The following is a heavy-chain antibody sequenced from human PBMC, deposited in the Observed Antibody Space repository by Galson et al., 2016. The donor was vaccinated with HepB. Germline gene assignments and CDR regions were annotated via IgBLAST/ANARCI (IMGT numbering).Heavy chain of an antibody. D-gene: IGHD3-22*01. Sequence: SVKVSCKASGYTFTSQYIHWVRQAPGQGLEWMGVINPSGVRTSYAQKFQGRVTITADKSTSTAYMELRNLRSEDTAVYYCARGGPLIGLFLHYYYYDMDVWGQGTTVTVSS. CDR2: INPSGVRT. V-gene: IGHV1-46*01. CDR1: GYTFTSQY. J-gene: IGHJ6*02. CDR3: ARGGPLIGLFLHYYYYDMDV.